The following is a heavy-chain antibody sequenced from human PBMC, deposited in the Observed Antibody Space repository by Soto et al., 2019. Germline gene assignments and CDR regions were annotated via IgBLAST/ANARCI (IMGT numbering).Heavy chain of an antibody. V-gene: IGHV3-9*01. CDR1: GFTFDDYA. Sequence: EAQLVESGGGLVQPGSSLRLSCAASGFTFDDYAMHWVRQAPGKGLGWVSGISWNSGAKGYATSVKGRFTNSRDNAKTSLYLHMSSLRGEDTAVYYCAKVNGAAAGDHFDHWGQGTLVSFSS. J-gene: IGHJ4*02. CDR3: AKVNGAAAGDHFDH. D-gene: IGHD6-13*01. CDR2: ISWNSGAK.